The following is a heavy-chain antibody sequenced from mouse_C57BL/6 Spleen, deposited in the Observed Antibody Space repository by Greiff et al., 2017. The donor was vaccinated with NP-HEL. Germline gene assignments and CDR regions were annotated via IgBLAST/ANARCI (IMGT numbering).Heavy chain of an antibody. J-gene: IGHJ3*01. CDR3: AREVDLWEFAY. Sequence: VQRVESGAELARPGASVKMSCKASGYTFTSYTMHWVKQRPGQGLEWIGDINPSSGYTKYNQKFKDKATLTADKSSSTAYMQLSSLTSEDSAVYYCAREVDLWEFAYWGQGTLVTVSA. V-gene: IGHV1-4*01. CDR2: INPSSGYT. CDR1: GYTFTSYT. D-gene: IGHD4-1*01.